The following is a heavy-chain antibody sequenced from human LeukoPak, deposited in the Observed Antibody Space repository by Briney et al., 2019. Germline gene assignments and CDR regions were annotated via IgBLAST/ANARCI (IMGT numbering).Heavy chain of an antibody. CDR3: AREGYYGSGSPPSLYFDY. Sequence: PGGSLRLSCAASGFTFRIYVIHWVRQAPGKGLEWVAVTSSDLNVKLCADSVKGRFTISRDNSRSTLYLQMNSLRPEDTAIYYCAREGYYGSGSPPSLYFDYWGQGTLVTVSS. CDR2: TSSDLNVK. V-gene: IGHV3-30-3*01. CDR1: GFTFRIYV. J-gene: IGHJ4*02. D-gene: IGHD3-10*01.